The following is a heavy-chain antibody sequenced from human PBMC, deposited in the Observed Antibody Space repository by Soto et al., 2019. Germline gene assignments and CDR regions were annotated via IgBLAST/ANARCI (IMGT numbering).Heavy chain of an antibody. V-gene: IGHV1-2*04. J-gene: IGHJ4*02. D-gene: IGHD3-3*01. Sequence: QVQLVQSGAEVKKPGASVKVSCKASGYRFTGYHIHWVRQAPGQGLEWMGWVNPNSGGTNYAQKFQGCVTMTRDTSISTAYMELTRLTSDDTAVYYCARENIFGVVREYYFDYWGQGTLVTVSS. CDR1: GYRFTGYH. CDR3: ARENIFGVVREYYFDY. CDR2: VNPNSGGT.